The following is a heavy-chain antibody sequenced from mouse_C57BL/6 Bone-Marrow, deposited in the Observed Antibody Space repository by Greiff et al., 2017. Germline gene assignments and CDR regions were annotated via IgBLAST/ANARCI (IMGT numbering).Heavy chain of an antibody. CDR3: TRGGYSCFAY. J-gene: IGHJ3*01. CDR1: GYTFTDYE. Sequence: QVQLQQSGAELVRPGASVTLSCKASGYTFTDYEMHWVKQTPVHGLEWIGAIDPETGGTAYNQKFKGKAILTADKSSSTAYMELRSLTSEDSAVYYGTRGGYSCFAYWGQGTLVTVSA. CDR2: IDPETGGT. V-gene: IGHV1-15*01.